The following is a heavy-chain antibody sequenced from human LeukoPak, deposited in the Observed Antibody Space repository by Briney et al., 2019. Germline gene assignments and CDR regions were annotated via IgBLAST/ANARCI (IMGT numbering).Heavy chain of an antibody. J-gene: IGHJ4*02. CDR1: GFTLSTYA. CDR2: IFPSGGEI. V-gene: IGHV3-23*01. CDR3: ATYRQVLLPFES. Sequence: HPGGSLRLSCAASGFTLSTYAMSWVRQTPGKGLEWVSSIFPSGGEIHYADSVRGRFTISRDNSKSTLSLQMNSLRAEDTAIYYCATYRQVLLPFESWGQGTLVTVSS. D-gene: IGHD2-8*02.